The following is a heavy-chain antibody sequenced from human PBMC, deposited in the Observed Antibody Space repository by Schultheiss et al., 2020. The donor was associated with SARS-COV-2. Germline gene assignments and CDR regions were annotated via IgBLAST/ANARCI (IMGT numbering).Heavy chain of an antibody. Sequence: GESLKISCAASGFTFSSYVMSWVRQAPGKGLEWVSSISPSGGTTYYADSTKGRSTISRDNSKNTLYLQMNSLRAEDTAVYYCARDPDCSGGSCYRLGYYYYYMDAWGKGTTVTVSS. D-gene: IGHD2-15*01. V-gene: IGHV3-23*01. CDR1: GFTFSSYV. J-gene: IGHJ6*03. CDR2: ISPSGGTT. CDR3: ARDPDCSGGSCYRLGYYYYYMDA.